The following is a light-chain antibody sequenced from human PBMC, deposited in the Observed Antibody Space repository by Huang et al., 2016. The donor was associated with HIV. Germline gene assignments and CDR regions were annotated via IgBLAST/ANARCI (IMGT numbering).Light chain of an antibody. V-gene: IGKV3-11*01. CDR3: QQRNNWLS. J-gene: IGKJ4*01. CDR1: QSVNNF. CDR2: DAS. Sequence: EVVLTQSPATLSLSPGERATLSCRASQSVNNFLAWYQQRPGQAPMLLIYDASKRATGVPARFSGSGSGTDFTLTITSLEPEDFGVYYCQQRNNWLSFGGGTKVEIK.